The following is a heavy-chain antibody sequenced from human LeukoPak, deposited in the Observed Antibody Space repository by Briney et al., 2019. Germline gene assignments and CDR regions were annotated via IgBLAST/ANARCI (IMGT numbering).Heavy chain of an antibody. CDR1: GYSISSGYY. Sequence: PSETLSLTCTVSGYSISSGYYWAWIRQPPGKGLEWIGSIYHSGSTYNNPSLKSRVTISVDTSKNQFSLKLSSVTAADTAVYYCARRLRSVRNIVVVPAATGWFDPWGQGTLVTVSS. CDR3: ARRLRSVRNIVVVPAATGWFDP. D-gene: IGHD2-2*01. J-gene: IGHJ5*02. V-gene: IGHV4-38-2*02. CDR2: IYHSGST.